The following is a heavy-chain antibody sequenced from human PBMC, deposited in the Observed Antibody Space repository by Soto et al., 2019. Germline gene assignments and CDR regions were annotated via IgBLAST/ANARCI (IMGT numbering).Heavy chain of an antibody. J-gene: IGHJ5*02. CDR3: ARDYFDSSDYTTNWFDP. V-gene: IGHV4-39*01. Sequence: SETLSLTCTVSGGSISSSSYYWGWIRQPPGKGLEWIGSIYYSGSTYYNPSLKSRVTISVDTSKNQFSLKLSSVTAADTALYYCARDYFDSSDYTTNWFDPWGQGALVTVSS. CDR2: IYYSGST. CDR1: GGSISSSSYY. D-gene: IGHD3-22*01.